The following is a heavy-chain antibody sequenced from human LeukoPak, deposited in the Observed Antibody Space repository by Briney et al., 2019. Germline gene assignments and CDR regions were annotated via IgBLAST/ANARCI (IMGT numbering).Heavy chain of an antibody. V-gene: IGHV3-21*03. CDR1: GFAFNTYS. Sequence: KAGGSLRLSCAASGFAFNTYSMNWVRQAPGKGLEWVSFIFSSSTYIYYTDSVKGRFTISRDNARNSLYLQMDNLRAEDTGVYYRARDFYDGFALDYWGQGTLVTVSS. D-gene: IGHD2/OR15-2a*01. J-gene: IGHJ4*02. CDR2: IFSSSTYI. CDR3: ARDFYDGFALDY.